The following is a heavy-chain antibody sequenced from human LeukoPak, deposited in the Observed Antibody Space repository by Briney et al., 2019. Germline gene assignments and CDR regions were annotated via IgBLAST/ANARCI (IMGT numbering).Heavy chain of an antibody. CDR1: RFTVSSNY. CDR3: ATSSGLSYSFDY. Sequence: HPGGSLRLSCAASRFTVSSNYMSWVRQAPGKGLEWISFISAAGTTDYADSMKGRFTISRDNSKNTLYLQIDSLRAEDTAVYYCATSSGLSYSFDYWGQGTLVTVSS. CDR2: ISAAGTT. D-gene: IGHD1-26*01. J-gene: IGHJ4*02. V-gene: IGHV3-53*01.